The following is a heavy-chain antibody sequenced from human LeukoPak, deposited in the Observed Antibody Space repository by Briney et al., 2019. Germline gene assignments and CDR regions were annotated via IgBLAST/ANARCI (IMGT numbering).Heavy chain of an antibody. Sequence: GGSLRLSCAASGLSFSGSSMHWVRQASREGLEWVGRIRSKANSYASANAASVKGRFTISRDDSKNTAYLQMNSLKTEDTAVYYCTTSHGYYYYYMDVWGKGTTVTVSS. V-gene: IGHV3-73*01. CDR1: GLSFSGSS. CDR2: IRSKANSYAS. CDR3: TTSHGYYYYYMDV. J-gene: IGHJ6*03.